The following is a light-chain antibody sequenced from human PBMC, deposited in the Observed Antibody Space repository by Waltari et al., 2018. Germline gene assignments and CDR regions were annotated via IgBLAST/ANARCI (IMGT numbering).Light chain of an antibody. CDR1: QSVFYRSDTKNY. CDR2: WAS. J-gene: IGKJ1*01. Sequence: DIVMTQSPDSLAVSLGERATIDCKSSQSVFYRSDTKNYLAWYQHKPGQHPKSRFYWASTRESVFPDRFSASGSGTDFTLTINNLHAEDVAVYYCQQYYRSRTFGQGTKVEIK. CDR3: QQYYRSRT. V-gene: IGKV4-1*01.